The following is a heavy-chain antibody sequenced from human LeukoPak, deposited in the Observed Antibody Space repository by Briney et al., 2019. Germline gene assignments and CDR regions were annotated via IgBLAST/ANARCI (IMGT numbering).Heavy chain of an antibody. D-gene: IGHD3-22*01. CDR1: GYTFTSYY. J-gene: IGHJ3*02. CDR2: ISAKNGNT. CDR3: ARARPQNYDSSRYYSAAFDI. Sequence: ASVKVSCKASGYTFTSYYMHWVRQAPGQGLEWVGWISAKNGNTNYGQGFQGRVTVTRDTSTSTVYMELRRLRSDDTAVYYCARARPQNYDSSRYYSAAFDIWGQGTMVTVSS. V-gene: IGHV1-18*04.